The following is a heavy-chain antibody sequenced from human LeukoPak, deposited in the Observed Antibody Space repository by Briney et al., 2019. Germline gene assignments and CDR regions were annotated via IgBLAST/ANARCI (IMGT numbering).Heavy chain of an antibody. J-gene: IGHJ3*02. Sequence: ASVKVSCKASGGTFSSYAISWVRQAPGQGLEWMGGIIPIFGTANYAQKFQGRVTITADESTSTAYMELSSLRSEDTAVYYCARNLYGGDGAFDIWGQGTMVTVSS. CDR1: GGTFSSYA. D-gene: IGHD2-21*02. CDR3: ARNLYGGDGAFDI. V-gene: IGHV1-69*13. CDR2: IIPIFGTA.